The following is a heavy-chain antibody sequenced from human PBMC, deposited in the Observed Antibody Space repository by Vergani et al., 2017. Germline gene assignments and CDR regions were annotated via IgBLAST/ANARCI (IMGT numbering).Heavy chain of an antibody. CDR1: GFTFSSYA. J-gene: IGHJ6*02. CDR2: ISGSGGST. D-gene: IGHD6-19*01. V-gene: IGHV3-23*01. CDR3: ARAGGSSGWYPLPSLGYGMDV. Sequence: EVQLLESGGGLVQPGGSLRLSCAASGFTFSSYAMSWVRQAPGKGLEWVSAISGSGGSTYYADSVKGRFTISRDNSKNTLYLQMNSLRAEDTAVYYCARAGGSSGWYPLPSLGYGMDVWGQGTTVTVSS.